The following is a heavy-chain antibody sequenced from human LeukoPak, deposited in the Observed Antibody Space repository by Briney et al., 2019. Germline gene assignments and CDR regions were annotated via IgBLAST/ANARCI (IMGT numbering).Heavy chain of an antibody. D-gene: IGHD3-10*01. Sequence: GASVNVSCKASGYSFNNYDINWVRQVAGQGLEWVGWMQPNSGNTGLALRFQGRITITRDMSISTVYLELSSLTSEDTAVYYCAREGGYFGSGSFFDSWGQGTLVTVSS. J-gene: IGHJ4*02. V-gene: IGHV1-8*03. CDR2: MQPNSGNT. CDR3: AREGGYFGSGSFFDS. CDR1: GYSFNNYD.